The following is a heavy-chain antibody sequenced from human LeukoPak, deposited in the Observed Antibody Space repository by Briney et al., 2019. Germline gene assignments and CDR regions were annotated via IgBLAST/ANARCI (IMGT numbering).Heavy chain of an antibody. CDR1: GFTFSSYS. V-gene: IGHV3-21*01. CDR2: ISSSSSYI. CDR3: AREAYSGYDSSENYYFDF. D-gene: IGHD5-12*01. Sequence: PGGSLRLSCAASGFTFSSYSMNWVRQAPGKGLEWVSSISSSSSYIYCAGSLKGRFTISRDNAKNSLYLQMNSLRAEDTAVYYCAREAYSGYDSSENYYFDFWGQGTLVTVSS. J-gene: IGHJ4*02.